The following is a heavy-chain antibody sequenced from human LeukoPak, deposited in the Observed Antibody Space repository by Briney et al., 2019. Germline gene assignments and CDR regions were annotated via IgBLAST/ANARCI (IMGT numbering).Heavy chain of an antibody. CDR3: AKRTGVGYVDY. V-gene: IGHV3-33*06. CDR2: IWYDGSNK. J-gene: IGHJ4*02. Sequence: GGSLRLSCAASGFTFSSYGMHWVRQAPGKGLEWVAVIWYDGSNKYYADSVKGRFTISRDNSKNTLYLQMNSLRAEGTAVYYCAKRTGVGYVDYWGQGTLVTVSS. CDR1: GFTFSSYG. D-gene: IGHD1-14*01.